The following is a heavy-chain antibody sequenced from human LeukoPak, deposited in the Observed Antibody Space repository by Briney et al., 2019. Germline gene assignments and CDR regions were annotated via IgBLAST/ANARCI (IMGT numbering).Heavy chain of an antibody. Sequence: SETLSLTCTVSGGSISSYYWSWIRQPPGKGLEWIGYIYYSGSTNYNPSLKSRVTLSVDTSKNQFSLKLSSVTAADTAVYYCARVLMSMVRGVVSVNWFDPWGQGTLVTVSS. V-gene: IGHV4-59*13. CDR3: ARVLMSMVRGVVSVNWFDP. J-gene: IGHJ5*02. CDR1: GGSISSYY. D-gene: IGHD3-10*01. CDR2: IYYSGST.